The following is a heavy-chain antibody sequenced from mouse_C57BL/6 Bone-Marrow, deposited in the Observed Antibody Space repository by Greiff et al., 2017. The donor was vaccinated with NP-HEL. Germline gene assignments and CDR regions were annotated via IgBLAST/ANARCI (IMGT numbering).Heavy chain of an antibody. J-gene: IGHJ4*01. V-gene: IGHV1-55*01. CDR2: IYPGSGST. CDR3: ARWLLGDYAMDY. CDR1: GYTFTSYW. D-gene: IGHD2-3*01. Sequence: QVQLQQPGAELVKPGASVKMSCKASGYTFTSYWITWVKQRPGQGLEWIGDIYPGSGSTNYNEKFKSKATLTVDTSYSTAYMRLSSLTSEDSAVYYCARWLLGDYAMDYWGQGTSVTVSS.